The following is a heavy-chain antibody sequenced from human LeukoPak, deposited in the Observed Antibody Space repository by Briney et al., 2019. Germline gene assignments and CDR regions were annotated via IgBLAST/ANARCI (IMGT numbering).Heavy chain of an antibody. V-gene: IGHV1-2*02. CDR1: GYTFTDYN. D-gene: IGHD3-16*01. CDR2: IDPNSGAT. Sequence: ASVKVSCKASGYTFTDYNIHWVRQAPGQGLEWMGWIDPNSGATKYAQKSQGGATMTRDTSITTAYMELSSLRYDDTATYYCARVGLTRGEAFDIWGQGTMATVSS. CDR3: ARVGLTRGEAFDI. J-gene: IGHJ3*02.